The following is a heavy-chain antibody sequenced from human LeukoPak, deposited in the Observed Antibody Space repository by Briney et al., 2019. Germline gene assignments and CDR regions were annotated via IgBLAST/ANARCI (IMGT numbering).Heavy chain of an antibody. Sequence: GGSLRLSCAASGFTFSSYGMHWVRQAPGKGLEWVSSISSSSSYIYYADSVRGRFTISRDNAKNSLYLQMNSLRAEDMAVYYCASGELLAAAGTEDSWGQGTLVTVSS. CDR3: ASGELLAAAGTEDS. V-gene: IGHV3-21*01. CDR2: ISSSSSYI. J-gene: IGHJ4*02. D-gene: IGHD6-13*01. CDR1: GFTFSSYG.